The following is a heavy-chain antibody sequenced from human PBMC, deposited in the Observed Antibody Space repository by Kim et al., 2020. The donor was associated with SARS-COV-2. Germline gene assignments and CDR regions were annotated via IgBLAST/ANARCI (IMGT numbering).Heavy chain of an antibody. D-gene: IGHD5-18*01. Sequence: KRRVTISVDTSKNPFSLKLSSVTAADTAVYYCARDRGYSYPGYYYYGMDVWGQGTTVTVSS. V-gene: IGHV4-59*01. J-gene: IGHJ6*02. CDR3: ARDRGYSYPGYYYYGMDV.